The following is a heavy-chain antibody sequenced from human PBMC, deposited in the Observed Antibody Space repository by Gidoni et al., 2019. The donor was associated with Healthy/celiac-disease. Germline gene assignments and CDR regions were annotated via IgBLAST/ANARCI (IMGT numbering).Heavy chain of an antibody. J-gene: IGHJ6*02. Sequence: QVQLQESCPGLVKPSETLSLTCTLSGGSISSYYWSWIRQPPGKGLEWIGYIYYSGSTNYNPALKSRVTISVDTSKNQFSLKLSSVTAADTAVYYCARYSYDDYYYYYGMDVWGQGTTVTVSS. CDR1: GGSISSYY. CDR3: ARYSYDDYYYYYGMDV. V-gene: IGHV4-59*01. D-gene: IGHD5-18*01. CDR2: IYYSGST.